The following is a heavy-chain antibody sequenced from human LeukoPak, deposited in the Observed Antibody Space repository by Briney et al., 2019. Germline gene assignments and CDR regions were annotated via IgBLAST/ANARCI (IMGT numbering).Heavy chain of an antibody. Sequence: PSETLSLTCAVYGGSFSGYYWSWIRQPPGKGPEWIGEINHSGSTNYNPSLKSRVTMSVDTSKNQFSLKLSSVTAADTAVYYCARESIGYCSGGSCENYYYYGMDVWGQGTTVTVSS. CDR2: INHSGST. J-gene: IGHJ6*02. CDR1: GGSFSGYY. D-gene: IGHD2-15*01. V-gene: IGHV4-34*01. CDR3: ARESIGYCSGGSCENYYYYGMDV.